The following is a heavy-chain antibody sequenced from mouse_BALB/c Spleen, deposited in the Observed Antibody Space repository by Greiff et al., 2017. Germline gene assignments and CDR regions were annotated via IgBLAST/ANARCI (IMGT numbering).Heavy chain of an antibody. J-gene: IGHJ3*01. V-gene: IGHV1-15*01. D-gene: IGHD6-1*01. CDR1: GYTFTDYE. CDR2: IDPETGGT. CDR3: TSPASAY. Sequence: VQLQQSGAELVRPGASVTMSCKASGYTFTDYEMHWVKQTPVQGLEWIGAIDPETGGTAYNQKFKGKATLTADKSSSTAYMELRSLTAEDSAVYYCTSPASAYWGQGTLVTVSA.